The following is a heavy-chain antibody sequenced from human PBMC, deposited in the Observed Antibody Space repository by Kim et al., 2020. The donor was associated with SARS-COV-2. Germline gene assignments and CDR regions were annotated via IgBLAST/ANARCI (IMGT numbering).Heavy chain of an antibody. CDR1: GFTFSSYG. J-gene: IGHJ6*02. V-gene: IGHV3-30*18. D-gene: IGHD3-10*01. CDR2: ISYDGSNK. Sequence: GGSLRLSCAASGFTFSSYGMHWVRQAPGKGLEWVAVISYDGSNKYYADSVKGRFTISRDNSKNTLYLQMNSLRAEDTAEYYCAKGGSDYYGMDVWGQGTTGSVSS. CDR3: AKGGSDYYGMDV.